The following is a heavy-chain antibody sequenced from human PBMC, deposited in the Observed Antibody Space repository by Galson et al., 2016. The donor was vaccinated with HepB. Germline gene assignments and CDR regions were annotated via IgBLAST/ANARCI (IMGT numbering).Heavy chain of an antibody. V-gene: IGHV4-4*02. CDR3: ARNGDYALDN. CDR2: IHHSGTN. CDR1: GGFIRRGWW. J-gene: IGHJ4*02. D-gene: IGHD2-21*01. Sequence: QVQLQESGPGPVKPSETLSLTCAVSGGFIRRGWWWSWVRQPPGTGLEWIGEIHHSGTNTLNPSLKSRVSISVAENQFSLRMRSVTAADTAVYYCARNGDYALDNWGQGLLVSVSS.